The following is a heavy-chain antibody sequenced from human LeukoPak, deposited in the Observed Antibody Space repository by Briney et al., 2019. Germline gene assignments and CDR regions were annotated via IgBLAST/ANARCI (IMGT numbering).Heavy chain of an antibody. CDR1: GGSFSGYY. CDR3: ARGRMVTKNWSDP. Sequence: PSETLSLTCAVYGGSFSGYYWSWIRQPPGKGLEWIGEINHSGSTNYNPSLKSRVTISVDTSKNQFSLKLSSVTAADTAVYYCARGRMVTKNWSDPWGQGTLVTVSS. V-gene: IGHV4-34*01. CDR2: INHSGST. D-gene: IGHD5-18*01. J-gene: IGHJ5*02.